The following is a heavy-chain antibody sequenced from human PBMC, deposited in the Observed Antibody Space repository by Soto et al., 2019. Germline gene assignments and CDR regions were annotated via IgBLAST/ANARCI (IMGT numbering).Heavy chain of an antibody. CDR3: ARDCSGGSCYYY. J-gene: IGHJ4*02. CDR2: IYYSGST. CDR1: GGSISSYY. Sequence: SETLSLTCTVSGGSISSYYWSWIRQPPGKGLEWIGYIYYSGSTNYNPSLKSRVTISVDTSKNQFSLKLSSVTAADTAVYYCARDCSGGSCYYYWGQGTLVTVSS. V-gene: IGHV4-59*01. D-gene: IGHD2-15*01.